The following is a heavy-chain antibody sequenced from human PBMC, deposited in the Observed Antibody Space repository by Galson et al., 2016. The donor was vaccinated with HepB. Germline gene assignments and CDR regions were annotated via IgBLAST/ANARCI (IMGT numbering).Heavy chain of an antibody. J-gene: IGHJ6*02. CDR3: AGGDVTLYYNALAV. D-gene: IGHD2-21*02. CDR1: GSAFNSFA. CDR2: FIPLFLTP. Sequence: SVKVSCKASGSAFNSFALNWVRQAPGQGPEWLGNFIPLFLTPNYAHHFQDRVTITADESTSTSYLELRGLTSEDTATYYCAGGDVTLYYNALAVWGQGTTVTVSS. V-gene: IGHV1-69*13.